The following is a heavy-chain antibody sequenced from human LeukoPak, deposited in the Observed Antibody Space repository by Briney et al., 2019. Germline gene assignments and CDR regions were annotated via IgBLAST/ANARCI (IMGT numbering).Heavy chain of an antibody. Sequence: GGSLRLSCAASGFTFSSYSMNWVRQAPGKGLEWVSSISSSSSYIYYADSVKGRFTISRDNAKNSLYLQMNSLRAEDTAVYYCARGSSYYYGSGRFDYWGQGTLVTVSS. J-gene: IGHJ4*02. D-gene: IGHD3-10*01. CDR3: ARGSSYYYGSGRFDY. CDR1: GFTFSSYS. CDR2: ISSSSSYI. V-gene: IGHV3-21*01.